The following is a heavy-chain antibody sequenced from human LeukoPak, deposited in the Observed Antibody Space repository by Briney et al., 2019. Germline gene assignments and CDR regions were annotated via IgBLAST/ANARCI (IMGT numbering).Heavy chain of an antibody. CDR3: ASAIVVAPASGSFDC. V-gene: IGHV3-48*03. CDR1: GFTFSSYE. Sequence: GGSVGLSCAASGFTFSSYEMIWVRQAPGKGLEWVSYISSSGSTIYYADSVKGRFTVSRDNAKNSLYLQINSLRDEDTALYYCASAIVVAPASGSFDCWGQGTAATVSS. J-gene: IGHJ4*02. CDR2: ISSSGSTI. D-gene: IGHD3-22*01.